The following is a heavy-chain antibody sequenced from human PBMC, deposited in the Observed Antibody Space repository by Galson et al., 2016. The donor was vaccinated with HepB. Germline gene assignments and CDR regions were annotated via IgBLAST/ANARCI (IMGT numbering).Heavy chain of an antibody. CDR1: GYTFSNYD. Sequence: SVKVSCKASGYTFSNYDINWVRQAPGQGLEWMGWINANSGGTNYAQTFQGRVTMNRDTSISTAYMALSRLRSDDRAVYYCARPPYGGNDYRGQGTLVTVSS. CDR2: INANSGGT. J-gene: IGHJ4*02. CDR3: ARPPYGGNDY. V-gene: IGHV1-2*02. D-gene: IGHD4-23*01.